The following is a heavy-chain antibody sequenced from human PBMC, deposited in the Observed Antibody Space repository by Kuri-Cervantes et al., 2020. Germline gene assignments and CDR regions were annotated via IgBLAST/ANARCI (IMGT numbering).Heavy chain of an antibody. CDR3: GRGMMDCGYSYGYFDY. CDR2: IYNSGST. J-gene: IGHJ4*02. D-gene: IGHD5-18*01. Sequence: GSLRLSCPVSGCSISSYYWSWIRQPPGKGLEWNGYIYNSGSTNYNPYLKSRVTITVNRHKNKFSLMLSSVTAADTAVYYCGRGMMDCGYSYGYFDYWGQGTLVTVSS. V-gene: IGHV4-59*12. CDR1: GCSISSYY.